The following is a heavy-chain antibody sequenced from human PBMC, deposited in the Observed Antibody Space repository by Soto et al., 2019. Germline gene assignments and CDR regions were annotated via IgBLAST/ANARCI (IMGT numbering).Heavy chain of an antibody. J-gene: IGHJ4*02. CDR2: INYDGSST. CDR1: GFTFSTYW. CDR3: TRGPRPTSVGTGAY. Sequence: EVQLVESGGGLVQPGGSLRLSCAASGFTFSTYWMHWVRQAPGKGLVWVSRINYDGSSTDYADSVKGRFIISRDNAKNTLYLQMNTLTAEDTAVYYCTRGPRPTSVGTGAYWGQGTLVTVSS. D-gene: IGHD3-10*01. V-gene: IGHV3-74*01.